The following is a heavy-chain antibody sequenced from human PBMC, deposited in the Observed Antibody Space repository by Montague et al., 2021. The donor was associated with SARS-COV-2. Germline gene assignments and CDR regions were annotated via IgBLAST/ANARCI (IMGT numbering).Heavy chain of an antibody. J-gene: IGHJ5*02. CDR1: GDSISNHY. CDR2: KSSGGSS. V-gene: IGHV4-4*07. Sequence: SETLSLTCSVSGDSISNHYWSWIRQPLGKGLEFIGSKSSGGSSNYNTPFEGRVTVSVDRSKSQFSLSLTSVSAADTAVYYCARSFCGPTTCYEDWFDLWGQGILVTVSS. D-gene: IGHD2-15*01. CDR3: ARSFCGPTTCYEDWFDL.